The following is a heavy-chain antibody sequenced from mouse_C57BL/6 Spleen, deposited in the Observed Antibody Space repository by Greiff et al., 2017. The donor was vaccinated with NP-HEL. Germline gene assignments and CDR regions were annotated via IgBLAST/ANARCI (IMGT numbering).Heavy chain of an antibody. Sequence: QVQLQQPGAELVMPGASVKLSCKASGYTFTSYWMHWVNQRPGQGLEWIGEIDPSDSYTNYKQKFKGRSTSTVDKSSSTASMRLSSLTSDDSAVCYCARSNYYCGSRPGWYFDVWGTGTTVTVSS. CDR2: IDPSDSYT. J-gene: IGHJ1*03. V-gene: IGHV1-69*01. CDR1: GYTFTSYW. D-gene: IGHD1-1*01. CDR3: ARSNYYCGSRPGWYFDV.